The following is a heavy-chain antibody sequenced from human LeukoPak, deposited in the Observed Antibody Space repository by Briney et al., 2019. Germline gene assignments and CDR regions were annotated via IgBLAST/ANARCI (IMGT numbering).Heavy chain of an antibody. D-gene: IGHD3-3*01. J-gene: IGHJ6*03. CDR1: GYTFTGYY. Sequence: ASVKVSCKASGYTFTGYYMHWVRQAPGQGLEWMGWINPNSGGTKYAQKFQGRVTMSRDTAISTAYMELSRLRSEDTAVYYCARGRGTYYYDFWSGYYTGRVFDYYYYYMDVWGKGTTVTVSS. V-gene: IGHV1-2*02. CDR3: ARGRGTYYYDFWSGYYTGRVFDYYYYYMDV. CDR2: INPNSGGT.